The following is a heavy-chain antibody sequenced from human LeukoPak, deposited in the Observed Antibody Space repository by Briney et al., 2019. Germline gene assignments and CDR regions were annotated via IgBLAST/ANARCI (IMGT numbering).Heavy chain of an antibody. CDR3: AIMGGSTTRAVDY. D-gene: IGHD2-8*01. CDR1: GGTFNYYT. Sequence: SAKVSCKASGGTFNYYTINWVRQAPGQGLEWMGRIVPMFGIPDYAQKFQGRVTLTADKSTSTAYMELSSLRSEDTAMYYCAIMGGSTTRAVDYWAQGTLLTVSS. CDR2: IVPMFGIP. J-gene: IGHJ4*02. V-gene: IGHV1-69*02.